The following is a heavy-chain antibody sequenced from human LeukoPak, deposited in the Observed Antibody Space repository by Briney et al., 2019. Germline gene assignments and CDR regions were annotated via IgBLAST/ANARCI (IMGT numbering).Heavy chain of an antibody. CDR3: ARLVRNYYDSWADGTDNWFDP. CDR1: GGSISSSSYY. D-gene: IGHD3-22*01. Sequence: SETLSLTCTVSGGSISSSSYYWGWIRQPPGKGLEWIGSIYYSGSTYYNPSLKSRVTISVDTSKNQFSLKLSSVTAADTAVYYCARLVRNYYDSWADGTDNWFDPWGQGTLVTVSS. J-gene: IGHJ5*02. CDR2: IYYSGST. V-gene: IGHV4-39*01.